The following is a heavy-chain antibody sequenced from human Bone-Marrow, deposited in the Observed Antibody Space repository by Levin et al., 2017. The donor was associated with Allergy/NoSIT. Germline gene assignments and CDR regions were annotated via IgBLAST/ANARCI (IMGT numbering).Heavy chain of an antibody. Sequence: GGSLRLSCAASGFNVSTNYMSWVRQAPGKGLEWVSVIYSVGSTYYADSVKDSFTISSDSLNNMVYLQMNSLGAEDTAVYYCSRERRDSLVRGTLFARTLDPWGQGTPVTVSS. J-gene: IGHJ5*02. D-gene: IGHD3-10*01. CDR3: SRERRDSLVRGTLFARTLDP. V-gene: IGHV3-66*01. CDR1: GFNVSTNY. CDR2: IYSVGST.